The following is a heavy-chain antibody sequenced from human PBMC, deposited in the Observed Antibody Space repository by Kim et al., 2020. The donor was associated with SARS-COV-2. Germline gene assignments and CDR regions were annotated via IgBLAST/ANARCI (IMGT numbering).Heavy chain of an antibody. D-gene: IGHD3-10*01. V-gene: IGHV3-21*01. Sequence: GGSLRLSCAASGFTFSSYSMNWVRQAPGKGLEWVSSISSSSSYIYYADSVKGRFTISRDNAKNSLYLQMNSLRAEDTAVYYCARGGLVRGVIIPNWFDPWGQGTLVTVSS. CDR2: ISSSSSYI. CDR3: ARGGLVRGVIIPNWFDP. CDR1: GFTFSSYS. J-gene: IGHJ5*02.